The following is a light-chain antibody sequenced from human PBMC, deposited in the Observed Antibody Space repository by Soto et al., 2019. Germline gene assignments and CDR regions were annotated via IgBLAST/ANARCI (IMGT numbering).Light chain of an antibody. CDR1: SSDV. CDR3: CSSAGGFTWV. J-gene: IGLJ3*02. V-gene: IGLV2-11*01. CDR2: YVS. Sequence: QSALTQPRSVSGSRGQSVTISCTGTSSDVVSWYQQHPGKAPKLIIYYVSQRPSGVPDRFSGSKSGNTASLTISGLQAEDEADYYCCSSAGGFTWVFGGGTKLTVL.